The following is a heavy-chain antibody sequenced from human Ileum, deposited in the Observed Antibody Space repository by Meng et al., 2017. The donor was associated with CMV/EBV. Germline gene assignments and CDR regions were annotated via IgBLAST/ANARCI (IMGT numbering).Heavy chain of an antibody. J-gene: IGHJ6*02. V-gene: IGHV3-33*01. Sequence: QVQVAESGGGVVQPGRSLRLSCATSGFTFTSYAMYWVRQAPDKGLEWVAIIWSDVSNKEVAESVKGRFTISRDNSKNTLSLQMNSLRAEDTAVYYCARASYYAMDVWGQGTTVTVSS. CDR3: ARASYYAMDV. CDR2: IWSDVSNK. CDR1: GFTFTSYA.